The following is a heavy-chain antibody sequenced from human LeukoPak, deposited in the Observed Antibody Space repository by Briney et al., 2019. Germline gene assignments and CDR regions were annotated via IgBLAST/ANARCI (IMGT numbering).Heavy chain of an antibody. CDR1: SGSINTPNYY. J-gene: IGHJ3*02. D-gene: IGHD3-22*01. V-gene: IGHV4-39*07. Sequence: TSETLSLTCTVSSGSINTPNYYWGWVRLPPGKALEWIGNIFYKGGTYYTPSLKSRATISLDTSRNQFSLKLNSVTAADTAVYYCAKSNGYGLMDIWGQGTMVTVSS. CDR3: AKSNGYGLMDI. CDR2: IFYKGGT.